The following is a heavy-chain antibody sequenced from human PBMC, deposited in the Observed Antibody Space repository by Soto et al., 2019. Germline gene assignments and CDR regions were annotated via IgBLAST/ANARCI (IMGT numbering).Heavy chain of an antibody. CDR3: ATVTVVTAPLVN. Sequence: GSVQVSCKVSGYTLTELSMHWVRQAPGKGLEWMGGFDPEDGETIHAQKFQGRVTMTEDTSTDTAYMELSSLRSEDTAVYYCATVTVVTAPLVNWGQGALVTVSS. D-gene: IGHD2-21*02. CDR2: FDPEDGET. J-gene: IGHJ4*02. CDR1: GYTLTELS. V-gene: IGHV1-24*01.